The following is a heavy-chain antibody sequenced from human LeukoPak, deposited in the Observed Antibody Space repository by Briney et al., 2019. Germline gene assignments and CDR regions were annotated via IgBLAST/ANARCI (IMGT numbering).Heavy chain of an antibody. CDR3: ASKCWDPTSCPNYYGMDV. D-gene: IGHD2-2*01. J-gene: IGHJ6*02. CDR2: MNPNSGNT. V-gene: IGHV1-8*01. CDR1: RYTFTSYD. Sequence: ASVKVSCKASRYTFTSYDINWVRQATGQGLEWMGWMNPNSGNTGYAQKFQGRVTMTRNTSISTDYMELSSLRSEDTAVYYCASKCWDPTSCPNYYGMDVWGQGTTVTVSS.